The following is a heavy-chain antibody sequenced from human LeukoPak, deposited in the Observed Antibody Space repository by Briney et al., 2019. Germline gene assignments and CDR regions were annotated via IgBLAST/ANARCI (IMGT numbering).Heavy chain of an antibody. CDR1: GGSIGSHY. Sequence: SETLSLTCTVSGGSIGSHYWTWIRQPPGKGLEWIGYGYYSGTTNYNPSFKSRVTISLDTSKSQFSLKLRFVTTADTAVYYCAREGDPGSGYNYGNWLDPWGQGTLVTVSS. D-gene: IGHD5-24*01. CDR3: AREGDPGSGYNYGNWLDP. CDR2: GYYSGTT. V-gene: IGHV4-59*11. J-gene: IGHJ5*02.